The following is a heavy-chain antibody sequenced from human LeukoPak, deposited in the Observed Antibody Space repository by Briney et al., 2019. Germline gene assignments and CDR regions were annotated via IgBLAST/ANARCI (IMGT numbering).Heavy chain of an antibody. D-gene: IGHD3-10*01. CDR3: ARVKISGWFGELLKYPPCYYYYYMDV. J-gene: IGHJ6*03. Sequence: GGSLRLSCAASGFTFSSYAMHWVRQAPGKGLEWVAVISYDGSNKYYADSVKGRFTISRDNSKSTLYLQMNSLRAEDTAVYYCARVKISGWFGELLKYPPCYYYYYMDVWGKGTTVTVSS. CDR2: ISYDGSNK. CDR1: GFTFSSYA. V-gene: IGHV3-30*04.